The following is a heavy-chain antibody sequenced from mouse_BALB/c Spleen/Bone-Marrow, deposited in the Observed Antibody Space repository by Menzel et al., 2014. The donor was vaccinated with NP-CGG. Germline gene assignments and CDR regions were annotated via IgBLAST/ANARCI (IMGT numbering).Heavy chain of an antibody. V-gene: IGHV5-17*02. CDR2: ISSGSSST. CDR1: GFTFSSFG. J-gene: IGHJ1*01. D-gene: IGHD1-1*01. Sequence: EVKLVESGGGLVQPGGSRKLSCVASGFTFSSFGMHWVRRAPEKGLEWVAYISSGSSSTYYADTLKGLFTISRDNPKNTLFLQMTSLRSEDTAMYYCARGYYYGSSHYWYFDVWGAGTTVTVSS. CDR3: ARGYYYGSSHYWYFDV.